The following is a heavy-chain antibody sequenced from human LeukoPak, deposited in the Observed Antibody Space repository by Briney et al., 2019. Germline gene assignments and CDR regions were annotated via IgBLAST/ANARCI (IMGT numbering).Heavy chain of an antibody. CDR3: ARRGGGYQNWFDP. J-gene: IGHJ5*02. CDR2: IYYSGST. CDR1: GGSISTDY. Sequence: PSETLSLTCTVSGGSISTDYWSWIRQPPGKGLEWIGYIYYSGSTNYNPSLKSRVTISVDTSKNQFSLKLSSVTAADTAVYYCARRGGGYQNWFDPWGQGALVTVSS. V-gene: IGHV4-59*01. D-gene: IGHD1-26*01.